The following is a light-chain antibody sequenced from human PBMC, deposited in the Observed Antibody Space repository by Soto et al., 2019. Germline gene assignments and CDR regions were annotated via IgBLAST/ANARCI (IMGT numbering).Light chain of an antibody. V-gene: IGLV2-14*03. CDR2: DVS. Sequence: QSVLTQPASVSGSPGQSIAISCTGTGSDVGAYNYVSWYQQHPGNAPKLILFDVSSRPLGVSDRFSGSKSGNTASLTITGLRPEDESDYYCSSYTISNTLVFGGGTKLTVL. J-gene: IGLJ2*01. CDR1: GSDVGAYNY. CDR3: SSYTISNTLV.